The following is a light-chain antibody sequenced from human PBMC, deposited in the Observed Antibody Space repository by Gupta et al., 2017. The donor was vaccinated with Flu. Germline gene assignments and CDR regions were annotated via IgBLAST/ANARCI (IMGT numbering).Light chain of an antibody. CDR2: AVS. V-gene: IGLV2-11*01. CDR1: SSDVGDYDY. Sequence: QSALTQPPSVSGSPGQSVTISCTGSSSDVGDYDYLSWYQQHPGTAPKLLIYAVSKRPSGVPDRFSGSKSGNTASLTISGLQPEDETDYYCCSYAGSYTWVFGGGTK. CDR3: CSYAGSYTWV. J-gene: IGLJ3*02.